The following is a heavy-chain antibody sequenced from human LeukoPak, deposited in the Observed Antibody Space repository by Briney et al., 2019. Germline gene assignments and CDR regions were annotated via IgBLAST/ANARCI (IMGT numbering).Heavy chain of an antibody. CDR1: GGSFSSSP. CDR2: IVPIFGTA. J-gene: IGHJ4*02. V-gene: IGHV1-69*05. D-gene: IGHD2-2*02. CDR3: ARERSEYCSSTSCYNLDY. Sequence: SVKVSCKASGGSFSSSPINWMRQAPGQGLEWMGSIVPIFGTAKSAQKFQGRVTITTDESTSTAYMELSSLRSEDTAVYYCARERSEYCSSTSCYNLDYWGQGTLVTVSS.